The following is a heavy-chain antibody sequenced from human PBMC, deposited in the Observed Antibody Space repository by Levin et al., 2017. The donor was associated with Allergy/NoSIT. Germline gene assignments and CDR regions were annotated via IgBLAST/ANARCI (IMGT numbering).Heavy chain of an antibody. Sequence: ASVKVSCKASGYTFTSYGISWVRQAPGQGLEWMGWISAYNGNTNYAQKLQGRVTMTTDTSTSTAYMELRSLRSDDTAVYYCARDPRRIGANGLLTGYYLEYYYYGMDVWGQGTTVTVSS. V-gene: IGHV1-18*01. CDR1: GYTFTSYG. CDR3: ARDPRRIGANGLLTGYYLEYYYYGMDV. J-gene: IGHJ6*02. CDR2: ISAYNGNT. D-gene: IGHD3-9*01.